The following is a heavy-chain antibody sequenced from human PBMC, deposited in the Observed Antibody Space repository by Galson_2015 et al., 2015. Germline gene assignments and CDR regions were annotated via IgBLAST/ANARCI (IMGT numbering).Heavy chain of an antibody. D-gene: IGHD3-3*01. Sequence: SETLSLTCAVSGGSISSSNWWSWVRQPPGKGLEWIGGIYHGGSTNYNPSLKSRVTISVDKSKNQFSLKLSSVTAADTAVYYCARVGITIFGVVYGMDVWGQGTTVTVSS. CDR1: GGSISSSNW. J-gene: IGHJ6*02. V-gene: IGHV4-4*02. CDR2: IYHGGST. CDR3: ARVGITIFGVVYGMDV.